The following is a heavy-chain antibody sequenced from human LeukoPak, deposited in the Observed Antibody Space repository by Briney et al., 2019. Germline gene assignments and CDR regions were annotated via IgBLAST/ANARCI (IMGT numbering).Heavy chain of an antibody. J-gene: IGHJ4*02. CDR2: IIPIFGTA. D-gene: IGHD6-13*01. CDR1: GGTFSSYA. Sequence: WASVKVSCKASGGTFSSYAISWVRQAPGQGLEWMGGIIPIFGTANYAQKFQGRVTITTDESTSTAYMELSSLRSEDTTVYYCARGEVAAAGTFDYWGQGTLVTASS. CDR3: ARGEVAAAGTFDY. V-gene: IGHV1-69*05.